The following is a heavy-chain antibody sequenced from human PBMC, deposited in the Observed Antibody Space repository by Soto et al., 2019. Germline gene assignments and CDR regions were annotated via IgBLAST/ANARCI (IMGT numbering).Heavy chain of an antibody. CDR1: GFTFSNYG. J-gene: IGHJ4*02. Sequence: GGSLRLSCAASGFTFSNYGMEWVRQAPGKGLEWVAVISYDGNKQYYADSVKGRFTISRDNSKKTLDLQMNSLRAEDTAVYYCAKDQLEQGDYYYDSSGHTPDSWGRGTLVTVSS. D-gene: IGHD3-22*01. CDR2: ISYDGNKQ. CDR3: AKDQLEQGDYYYDSSGHTPDS. V-gene: IGHV3-30*18.